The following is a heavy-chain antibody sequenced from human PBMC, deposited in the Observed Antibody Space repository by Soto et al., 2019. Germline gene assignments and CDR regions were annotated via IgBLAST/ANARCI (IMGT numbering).Heavy chain of an antibody. J-gene: IGHJ4*02. CDR2: ISNSGST. CDR1: GGSIAQFY. V-gene: IGHV4-59*01. Sequence: SETLSENCSICGGSIAQFYWIWFRPPPGKGLEWIGYISNSGSTDYNPSLESRVTVSVDTAKNEFSLKLNSVTAADTATYYCARIQRDSQRWYQHAFWGQGTLVTVS. CDR3: ARIQRDSQRWYQHAF. D-gene: IGHD6-13*01.